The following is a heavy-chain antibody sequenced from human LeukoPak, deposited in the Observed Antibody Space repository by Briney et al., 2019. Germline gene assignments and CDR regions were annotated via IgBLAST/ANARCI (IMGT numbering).Heavy chain of an antibody. V-gene: IGHV7-4-1*02. J-gene: IGHJ4*02. Sequence: ASLKVSCKASGYTFNTYAMNWVRQAPGQGLEWVGWINTKTGNPTYAQGFTGRFVFSLDTSVSTAYLQISSLKAEDTAVYYCARGYSYGSPSEAYYFGYWGQGTLVTVSS. D-gene: IGHD5-18*01. CDR1: GYTFNTYA. CDR3: ARGYSYGSPSEAYYFGY. CDR2: INTKTGNP.